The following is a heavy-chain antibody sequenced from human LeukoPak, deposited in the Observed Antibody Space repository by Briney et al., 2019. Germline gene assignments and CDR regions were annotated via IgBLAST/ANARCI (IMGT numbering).Heavy chain of an antibody. D-gene: IGHD6-13*01. Sequence: SETLSLTCTVSGGSISSYYWSWIRQPPGKGLEWIGYIYNSRSTYYNPSLKSRVTISVDTSKNQFSLKLSSVTAADTAVYYCAREQPPQQLSWFDPWGQGTLVTVSS. V-gene: IGHV4-4*08. CDR1: GGSISSYY. CDR3: AREQPPQQLSWFDP. CDR2: IYNSRST. J-gene: IGHJ5*02.